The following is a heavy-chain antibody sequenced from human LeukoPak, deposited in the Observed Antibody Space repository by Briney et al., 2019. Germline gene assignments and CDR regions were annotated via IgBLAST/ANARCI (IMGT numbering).Heavy chain of an antibody. D-gene: IGHD5-12*01. CDR2: IYYSGST. CDR3: ARDDVDFYGMDV. J-gene: IGHJ6*02. V-gene: IGHV4-59*12. Sequence: SETLSLTCTVSSGSFTRYYWNWIRQPPGKGLEWIGSIYYSGSTYYNPSLKSRVTISVDTSKNQFSLKLSSVTAADTAVYYCARDDVDFYGMDVWGQGTTVTVSS. CDR1: SGSFTRYY.